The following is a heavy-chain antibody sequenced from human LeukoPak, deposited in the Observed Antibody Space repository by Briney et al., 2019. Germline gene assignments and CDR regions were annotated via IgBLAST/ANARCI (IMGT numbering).Heavy chain of an antibody. V-gene: IGHV4-38-2*02. J-gene: IGHJ3*02. CDR2: IYYSGST. CDR1: GYSISSGYY. CDR3: ASRVWVVVIRHDAFDI. D-gene: IGHD3-22*01. Sequence: SETLSLTCTVSGYSISSGYYWGWIRQPPGKGLEWIGSIYYSGSTYYNPSLKSRVTISVDTSKNQFSLKLSSVTAADTAVYYCASRVWVVVIRHDAFDIWGQGTMVTVSS.